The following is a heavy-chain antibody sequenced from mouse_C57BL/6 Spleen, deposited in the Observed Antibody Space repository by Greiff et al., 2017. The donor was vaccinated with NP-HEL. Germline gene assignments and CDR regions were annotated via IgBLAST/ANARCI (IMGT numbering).Heavy chain of an antibody. CDR3: ARIYYGNYDSFDY. D-gene: IGHD2-1*01. J-gene: IGHJ2*01. CDR2: ISDGGSYT. V-gene: IGHV5-4*01. CDR1: GFTFSSYA. Sequence: EVQRVESGGGLVKPGGSLKLSCAASGFTFSSYAMSWVRQTPEKRLEWVATISDGGSYTYYPDNVKGRFTISRDNAKNNLYLQMSHLKSEDTAMYYCARIYYGNYDSFDYWGQGTTLTVSS.